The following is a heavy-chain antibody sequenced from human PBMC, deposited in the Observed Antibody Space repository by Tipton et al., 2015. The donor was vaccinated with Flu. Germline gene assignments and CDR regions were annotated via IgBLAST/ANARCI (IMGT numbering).Heavy chain of an antibody. J-gene: IGHJ5*02. D-gene: IGHD2-15*01. Sequence: LSLTCTVSGGSISSYYWSWIRQPAGKGLEWIGRIYTSGSTNYNPSLKSRVTMSVDTSKNQFSLKLSSVTAADTAVYYCAKAAGGSSQRPEYNWFDPWGQGTLVTVSS. CDR2: IYTSGST. CDR3: AKAAGGSSQRPEYNWFDP. CDR1: GGSISSYY. V-gene: IGHV4-4*07.